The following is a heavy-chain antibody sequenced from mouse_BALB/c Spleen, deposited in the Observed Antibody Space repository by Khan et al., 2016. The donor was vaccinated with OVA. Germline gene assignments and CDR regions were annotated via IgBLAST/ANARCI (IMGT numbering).Heavy chain of an antibody. J-gene: IGHJ4*01. D-gene: IGHD1-1*01. CDR1: GYTFTSYW. Sequence: DLVKPGASVKLSCKASGYTFTSYWINWTKQRPGRGLEWIGQVAPGSDSSYYNEIFKGKTTLTVDESSSTAYIQLSSLSSEDSAVYFCARSKYYGSGLYAMDYWGQGTSVTVSS. CDR3: ARSKYYGSGLYAMDY. CDR2: VAPGSDSS. V-gene: IGHV1S41*01.